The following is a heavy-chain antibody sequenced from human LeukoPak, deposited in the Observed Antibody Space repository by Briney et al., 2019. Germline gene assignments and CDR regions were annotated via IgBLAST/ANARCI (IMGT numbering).Heavy chain of an antibody. V-gene: IGHV3-66*01. CDR2: IYSGGST. Sequence: GGSLRHSCAASGFTLSSNYMSWVRQAPGKGLEWVSVIYSGGSTYYADSVKGRFTISRDNSKNTLYLQMNSLSAEDTAVYYCAKGIWGYGGDSGAFDIWGQGTLVTVS. CDR3: AKGIWGYGGDSGAFDI. CDR1: GFTLSSNY. D-gene: IGHD4-23*01. J-gene: IGHJ3*02.